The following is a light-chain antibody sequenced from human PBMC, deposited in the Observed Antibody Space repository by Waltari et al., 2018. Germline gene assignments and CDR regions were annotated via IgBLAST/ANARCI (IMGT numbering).Light chain of an antibody. CDR1: QSINSY. V-gene: IGKV3-20*01. CDR2: GAS. CDR3: QKYSSTPLT. J-gene: IGKJ4*01. Sequence: IILTQSPATLYLSPGERATLSCRASQSINSYLAWYQQKPGQAPKLLIYGASSMDSGIPDRFSGSGSGTEFTLTISSLEPEDFAVYYCQKYSSTPLTFGGGTKVEIK.